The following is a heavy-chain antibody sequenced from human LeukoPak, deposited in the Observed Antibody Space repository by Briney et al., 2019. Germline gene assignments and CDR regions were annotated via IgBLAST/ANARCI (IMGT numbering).Heavy chain of an antibody. V-gene: IGHV3-23*01. CDR2: ISGSGGST. J-gene: IGHJ4*02. D-gene: IGHD2-8*01. CDR1: GFTFSSYA. Sequence: PRRSLRLSCAASGFTFSSYAMSWVRQAPGKGLEWVSAISGSGGSTYYADSVKGRFTISRDNSKSTLYLQMNSLRAEDTAVYYCAKAGRRSKMLYDYYFDYWGQGTLVTVSS. CDR3: AKAGRRSKMLYDYYFDY.